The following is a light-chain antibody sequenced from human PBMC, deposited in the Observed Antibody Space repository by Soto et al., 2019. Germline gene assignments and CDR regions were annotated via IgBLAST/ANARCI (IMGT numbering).Light chain of an antibody. CDR1: SSDVGGYNY. CDR3: SSYAGSNTLI. CDR2: EGN. Sequence: QSALTQPASVSGSPGQSITISCTGTSSDVGGYNYVSWYQHHPGKAPKLMIYEGNKRPSGVSNRFSASKSGNTASLTISGLQAEDEADYYCSSYAGSNTLIFGGGTKVTVL. V-gene: IGLV2-23*01. J-gene: IGLJ2*01.